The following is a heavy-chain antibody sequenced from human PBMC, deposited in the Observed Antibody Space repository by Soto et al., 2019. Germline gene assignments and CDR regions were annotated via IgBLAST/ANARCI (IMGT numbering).Heavy chain of an antibody. V-gene: IGHV3-30-3*01. J-gene: IGHJ6*02. D-gene: IGHD4-17*01. CDR3: ARDENYGGNSRSGYGMDV. CDR2: ISYDGSNK. CDR1: GFTFSSYA. Sequence: GGSLRLSCAASGFTFSSYAMHWVRQAPGKGLEWVAVISYDGSNKYYADSVKGRFTISRDNSKNTLYLQMNSLRAEDTAVYYCARDENYGGNSRSGYGMDVWGQGTTVTVSS.